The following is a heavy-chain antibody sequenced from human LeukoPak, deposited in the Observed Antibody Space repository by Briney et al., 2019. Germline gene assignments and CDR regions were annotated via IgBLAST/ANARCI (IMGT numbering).Heavy chain of an antibody. D-gene: IGHD2-2*01. CDR3: ARESAELFDY. V-gene: IGHV3-48*03. CDR2: ISSSGSTI. Sequence: PGGSLRLSCAASGFTFSSYEMNWVRQAPGKGLEWVSYISSSGSTIYYADSVKGRFTISRDNAKNSLYLQMNSLRAEDTAVYYCARESAELFDYWGQGTLVTVSS. CDR1: GFTFSSYE. J-gene: IGHJ4*02.